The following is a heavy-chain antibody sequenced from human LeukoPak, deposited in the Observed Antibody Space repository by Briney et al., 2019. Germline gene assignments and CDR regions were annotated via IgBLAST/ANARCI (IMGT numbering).Heavy chain of an antibody. D-gene: IGHD6-19*01. J-gene: IGHJ4*02. CDR2: ISWNSGDI. CDR1: GFIFDDYA. CDR3: VKAEGYSSGWYSG. Sequence: GGSLRLSCAASGFIFDDYAMHWVRQAPGKGLEWVSGISWNSGDIGYADSVKGRFTISRDNAKNSLYLQMNSLRVEDTALYYCVKAEGYSSGWYSGWGQGSLVTVSS. V-gene: IGHV3-9*01.